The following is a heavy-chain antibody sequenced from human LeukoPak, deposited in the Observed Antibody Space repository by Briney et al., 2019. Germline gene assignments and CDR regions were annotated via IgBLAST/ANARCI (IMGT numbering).Heavy chain of an antibody. D-gene: IGHD4-17*01. J-gene: IGHJ3*02. CDR3: ATFGVTTSLLDAFDI. V-gene: IGHV1-18*01. Sequence: RASVKVSCKASGYTFTSYGISWVRQAPGQGLEWMGWISAYNGNTNYAQKFQGRVTMTEDTSTDTAYMELSSLRSEDTAVYYCATFGVTTSLLDAFDIWGQGTMVTVSS. CDR1: GYTFTSYG. CDR2: ISAYNGNT.